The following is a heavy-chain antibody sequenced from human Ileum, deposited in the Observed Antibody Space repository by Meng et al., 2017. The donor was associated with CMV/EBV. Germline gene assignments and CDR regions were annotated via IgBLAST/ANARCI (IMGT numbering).Heavy chain of an antibody. J-gene: IGHJ4*02. D-gene: IGHD5-24*01. CDR1: GFTFEDFG. V-gene: IGHV3-21*01. CDR3: ASLIGDGYISGDY. CDR2: ISSSSSYI. Sequence: GGSLRLSCAASGFTFEDFGMSWVRQAPGKGLEWVSSISSSSSYIYYADSVKGRFTISRDNAKNSLYLQMNSLRAEDTAVYYCASLIGDGYISGDYWGQGPLVTVSS.